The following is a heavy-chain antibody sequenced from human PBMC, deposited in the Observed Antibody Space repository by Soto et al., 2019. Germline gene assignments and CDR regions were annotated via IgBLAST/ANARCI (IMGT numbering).Heavy chain of an antibody. D-gene: IGHD6-6*01. CDR2: INPNSGGT. V-gene: IGHV1-2*04. CDR1: GYTFTGYY. CDR3: ARDRRYXSSFPGGHYYYYYGMDV. Sequence: ASVKVSCKASGYTFTGYYMHWVRQAPGQGLEWMGWINPNSGGTNYAQKFQGWVTMTRDTSISTAYMELSRLRSDDTAVYYCARDRRYXSSFPGGHYYYYYGMDVWGQGTTVTVSS. J-gene: IGHJ6*02.